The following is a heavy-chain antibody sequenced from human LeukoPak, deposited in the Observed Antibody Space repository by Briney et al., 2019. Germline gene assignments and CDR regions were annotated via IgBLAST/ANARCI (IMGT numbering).Heavy chain of an antibody. CDR1: GYAFTSCG. J-gene: IGHJ6*02. Sequence: ASVKVSCKASGYAFTSCGISWGRQAPGQGLEWMGWISAYNGNTNYAQKLQGRVTMTTDTSTSTAYMELRSLRSDDTGVYYCTRDPGAGLVVPAALYYYYYGMDVWGQGTTVTVSS. V-gene: IGHV1-18*01. CDR3: TRDPGAGLVVPAALYYYYYGMDV. CDR2: ISAYNGNT. D-gene: IGHD2-2*01.